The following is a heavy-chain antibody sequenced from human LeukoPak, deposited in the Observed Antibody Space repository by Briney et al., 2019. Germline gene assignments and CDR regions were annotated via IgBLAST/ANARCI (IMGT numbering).Heavy chain of an antibody. CDR3: ARAPY. V-gene: IGHV3-7*01. CDR2: IKKDGSER. Sequence: GGSLRLSCAASGFTFSTYWTSWVRQAPGKGLEWVANIKKDGSERYYVDSVKGRFTISRDNAKNSLYLQMSSLRAEDTAVYYCARAPYWGQGTLVTVSS. J-gene: IGHJ4*02. CDR1: GFTFSTYW.